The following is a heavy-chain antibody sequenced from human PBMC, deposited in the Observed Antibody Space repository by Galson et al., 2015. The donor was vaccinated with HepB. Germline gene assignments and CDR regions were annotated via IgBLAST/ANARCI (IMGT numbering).Heavy chain of an antibody. J-gene: IGHJ5*02. V-gene: IGHV4-59*11. CDR2: IYYSGST. Sequence: TLSLTCTVSGGSISSHYWSWIRQPPGKGLEWIGYIYYSGSTNYNPSLKSRVTISVGTSKNQFSLKLSSVTAADTAVYYCAREGIGFGELLRCDPWGQGTLVTVSS. CDR1: GGSISSHY. D-gene: IGHD3-10*01. CDR3: AREGIGFGELLRCDP.